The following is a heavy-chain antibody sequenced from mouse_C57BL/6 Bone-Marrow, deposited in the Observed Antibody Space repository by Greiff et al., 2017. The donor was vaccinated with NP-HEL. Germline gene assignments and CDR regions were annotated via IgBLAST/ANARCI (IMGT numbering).Heavy chain of an antibody. D-gene: IGHD1-1*01. J-gene: IGHJ1*03. V-gene: IGHV1-58*01. CDR2: IYIGNGYT. CDR1: GYTFTSYG. Sequence: VQLKESGAELVRPGSSVKMCCKTSGYTFTSYGINWVKQRPGQGLEWIGYIYIGNGYTEYNEKFKGKATLTSDTSSSTAYMQLSSLTSEDSAIYFCASPPYYGSSYGYFDVWGTGTTVTVSS. CDR3: ASPPYYGSSYGYFDV.